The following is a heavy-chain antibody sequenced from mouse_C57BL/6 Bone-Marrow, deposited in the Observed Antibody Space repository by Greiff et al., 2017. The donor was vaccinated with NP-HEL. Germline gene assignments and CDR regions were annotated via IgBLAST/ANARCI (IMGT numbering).Heavy chain of an antibody. CDR2: INPGSGGT. V-gene: IGHV1-54*01. J-gene: IGHJ2*01. Sequence: VQLQQSGAELVRPGTSVKVSCKASGYAFTNYLIEWVKQRPGQGLEWIGVINPGSGGTNYNEKFKGKATLTADKSSSTAYMQLSSLTSEDSAVYFCARWTMEVGPLDYWGQGTTLTVSS. CDR3: ARWTMEVGPLDY. D-gene: IGHD1-1*02. CDR1: GYAFTNYL.